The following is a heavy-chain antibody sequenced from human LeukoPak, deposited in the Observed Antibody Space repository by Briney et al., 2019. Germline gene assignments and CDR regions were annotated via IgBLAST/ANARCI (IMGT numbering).Heavy chain of an antibody. CDR1: GGSISSYY. CDR2: IYYSGST. CDR3: ARAPRKDYYYGMDV. Sequence: SETLSLTCTASGGSISSYYWSWIRQPPGKGLEWIGYIYYSGSTNYNPSLKSRVTISVETSKNQFSLRLSSVTAADTAVYYCARAPRKDYYYGMDVWGKGATVTVSS. J-gene: IGHJ6*04. V-gene: IGHV4-59*01.